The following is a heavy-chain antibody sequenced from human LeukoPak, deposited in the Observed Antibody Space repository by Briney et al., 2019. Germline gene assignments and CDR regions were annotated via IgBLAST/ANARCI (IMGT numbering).Heavy chain of an antibody. V-gene: IGHV1-69*13. D-gene: IGHD6-13*01. CDR3: ARDLLSRIAAAFYYYGMDV. J-gene: IGHJ6*02. CDR2: VIPIFGTA. CDR1: GYTFTGYY. Sequence: SVKVSCKASGYTFTGYYIHWVRQAPGQGLEWMGGVIPIFGTANYAQKFQGRVTITADESTSTAYMELSSLRSEDTAVYYCARDLLSRIAAAFYYYGMDVWGQGTTVTVSS.